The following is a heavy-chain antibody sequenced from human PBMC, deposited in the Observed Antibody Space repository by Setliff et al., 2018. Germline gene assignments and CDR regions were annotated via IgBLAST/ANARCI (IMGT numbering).Heavy chain of an antibody. CDR2: IYSSGNI. D-gene: IGHD2-2*01. V-gene: IGHV4-4*09. J-gene: IGHJ5*02. Sequence: SETLSLTCTVSGASISSYYWSWIRQPPGEGLEWIGYIYSSGNIKYNPSLKSRVTISLDTSKNQFSLKLGSVTAADTAVYYCARDGPHCVTSSCPGAWFDPWGQGILVTVSS. CDR3: ARDGPHCVTSSCPGAWFDP. CDR1: GASISSYY.